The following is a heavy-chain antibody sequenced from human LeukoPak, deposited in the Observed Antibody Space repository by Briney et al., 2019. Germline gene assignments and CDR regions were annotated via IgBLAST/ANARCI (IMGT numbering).Heavy chain of an antibody. V-gene: IGHV1-2*02. J-gene: IGHJ4*02. D-gene: IGHD3-9*01. Sequence: ASVKVSCKTSGYTFTDYYIHWVRQAPGQGPEWMGWINPNSGGTNYAQNLQGRVTMTRDTSISTAYMELSRLRSDDTAVYYCARALRYFDWLPVSSDYFDYWGQGTLVTVSS. CDR3: ARALRYFDWLPVSSDYFDY. CDR2: INPNSGGT. CDR1: GYTFTDYY.